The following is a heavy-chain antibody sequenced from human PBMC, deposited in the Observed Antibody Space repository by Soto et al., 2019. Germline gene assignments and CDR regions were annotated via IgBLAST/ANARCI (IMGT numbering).Heavy chain of an antibody. CDR1: GYTFTGYY. J-gene: IGHJ5*02. CDR2: INPGTGDT. D-gene: IGHD3-3*01. V-gene: IGHV1-2*02. CDR3: ARDGVALGFDP. Sequence: QVQLVQSGAEVKKPGASVKVSCKAFGYTFTGYYMHWVRQAPGQGLEWMGWINPGTGDTNYAQKFQGRVILTMDTSINTASMELRSLTSDDTAVYFCARDGVALGFDPWGQGTLVTVSS.